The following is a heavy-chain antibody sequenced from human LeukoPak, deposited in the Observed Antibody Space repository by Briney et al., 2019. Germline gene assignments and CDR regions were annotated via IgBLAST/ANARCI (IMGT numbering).Heavy chain of an antibody. CDR1: GGSFSGYY. CDR2: INHSGST. D-gene: IGHD1-26*01. Sequence: SETLSPTCAVYGGSFSGYYWSWIRQPPGKGLEWIGEINHSGSTNYNPSLKSRVTISVDTSKNQFSLKLSSVTAADTAVYYCARAYQLKWGSPSFDYGGQGTLVTVSS. V-gene: IGHV4-34*01. J-gene: IGHJ4*02. CDR3: ARAYQLKWGSPSFDY.